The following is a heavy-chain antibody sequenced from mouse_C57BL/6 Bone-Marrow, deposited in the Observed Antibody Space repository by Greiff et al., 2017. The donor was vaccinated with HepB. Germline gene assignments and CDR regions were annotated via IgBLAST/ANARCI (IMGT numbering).Heavy chain of an antibody. D-gene: IGHD1-1*01. Sequence: EVKLVESGGELVKPGGSLKLSCAASGFTFSSYGMSWVRQTPDKRLEWVATISSGGSYTYYPDSVKGRFTISRDNAKNTLYLQMSSLKSEDTAMYYCANSVVAPYYAMEYWGQGTAVTVSS. CDR2: ISSGGSYT. CDR1: GFTFSSYG. CDR3: ANSVVAPYYAMEY. V-gene: IGHV5-6*01. J-gene: IGHJ4*01.